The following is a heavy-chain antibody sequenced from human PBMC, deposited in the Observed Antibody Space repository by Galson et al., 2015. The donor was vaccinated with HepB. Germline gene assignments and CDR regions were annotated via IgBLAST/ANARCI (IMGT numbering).Heavy chain of an antibody. V-gene: IGHV3-7*01. CDR1: GFTFGSYW. D-gene: IGHD3-9*01. Sequence: SLRLSCAASGFTFGSYWMSWVRQAPGKGLEWVANIKQDGSEKYYVDSVKGRSTISRDNAKNSLYLQMNSLRAEDTAVYYCASRYDILTGYDYWGQGTLVTVSS. J-gene: IGHJ4*02. CDR2: IKQDGSEK. CDR3: ASRYDILTGYDY.